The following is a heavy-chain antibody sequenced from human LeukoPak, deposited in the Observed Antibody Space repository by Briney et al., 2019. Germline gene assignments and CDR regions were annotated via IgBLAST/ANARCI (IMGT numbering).Heavy chain of an antibody. CDR1: GFTFSNYW. CDR2: IKQDGSEK. V-gene: IGHV3-7*04. Sequence: PGGSLRLSCGAPGFTFSNYWMSWVRQAPGKGLEWVANIKQDGSEKYYVDSVKGRFTISRDNAKNSLYLQMNSLRAEDTAVYYCARDYYGYGSGSYHANWGQGTLVTVSS. D-gene: IGHD3-10*01. J-gene: IGHJ4*02. CDR3: ARDYYGYGSGSYHAN.